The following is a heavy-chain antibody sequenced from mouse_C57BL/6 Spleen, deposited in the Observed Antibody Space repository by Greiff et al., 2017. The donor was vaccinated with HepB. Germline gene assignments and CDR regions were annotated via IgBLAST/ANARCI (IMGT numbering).Heavy chain of an antibody. CDR2: IDPSDSYT. Sequence: QVQLQQPGAELVMPGASVKLSCKASGYTFTSYWMHWVKQRPGQGLEWIGEIDPSDSYTNYNQKFKGKSTLTVDKSSSTDYMQLSSLTSEASAVYYCARRSYDSFDYWGQGTTLPVSS. D-gene: IGHD2-4*01. CDR1: GYTFTSYW. V-gene: IGHV1-69*01. J-gene: IGHJ2*01. CDR3: ARRSYDSFDY.